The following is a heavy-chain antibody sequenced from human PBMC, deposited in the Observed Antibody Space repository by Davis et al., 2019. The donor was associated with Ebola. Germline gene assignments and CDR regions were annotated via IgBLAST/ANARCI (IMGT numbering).Heavy chain of an antibody. V-gene: IGHV1-18*01. J-gene: IGHJ4*02. CDR2: ISAYNGNT. CDR3: ANEQDYYDSSGYYYVAQY. CDR1: GYTFTSYG. D-gene: IGHD3-22*01. Sequence: AASVKVSCKASGYTFTSYGISWVRQAPGQGLEWMGWISAYNGNTNYAQKLQGRVTMTTDTSTSTAYMELSSLRSEDTAVYYCANEQDYYDSSGYYYVAQYWGQGTLVTVSS.